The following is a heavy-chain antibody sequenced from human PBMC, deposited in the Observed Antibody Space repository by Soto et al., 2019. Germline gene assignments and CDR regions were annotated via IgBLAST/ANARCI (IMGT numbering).Heavy chain of an antibody. Sequence: EVQLVESGGGLVQPGGSLRLSCAASGFSVSSNYMSWVRQAPGKGLEWGSVIHSSGKTYYADSVKGRFTTSRDNSENTLYLQMNSLRAEDTALYYCAREAEYDLWSGPGWFDPWGQGTLVTVSS. V-gene: IGHV3-66*01. J-gene: IGHJ5*02. D-gene: IGHD3-3*01. CDR1: GFSVSSNY. CDR3: AREAEYDLWSGPGWFDP. CDR2: IHSSGKT.